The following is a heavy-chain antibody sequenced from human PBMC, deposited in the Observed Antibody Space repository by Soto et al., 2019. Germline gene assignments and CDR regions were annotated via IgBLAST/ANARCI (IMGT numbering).Heavy chain of an antibody. CDR2: IGKSGSDR. V-gene: IGHV3-23*04. CDR3: LKVRDY. CDR1: GFMFSDYA. J-gene: IGHJ4*02. Sequence: EVKLVESGGGLVQPGGSLRISCKVSGFMFSDYAMTWVRQAPGKGLEWVSSIGKSGSDRYYSDSVKGRFTISRDNSENTVYLQMDILKVEYTALYFCLKVRDYGGQGSQVRVS.